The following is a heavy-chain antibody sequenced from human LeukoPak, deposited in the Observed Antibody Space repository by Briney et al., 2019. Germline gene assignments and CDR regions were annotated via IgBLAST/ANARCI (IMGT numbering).Heavy chain of an antibody. J-gene: IGHJ4*02. Sequence: ASVKVSCKASGYTFTSYGISWVRQAPGQGLEWMGGIIPIFGTANYAQKFQGRVTITADESTSTAYMELSSLRSEDTAVYYCARVRAEMATIPEFDYWGQGTLVTVSS. CDR3: ARVRAEMATIPEFDY. CDR2: IIPIFGTA. CDR1: GYTFTSYG. V-gene: IGHV1-69*01. D-gene: IGHD5-24*01.